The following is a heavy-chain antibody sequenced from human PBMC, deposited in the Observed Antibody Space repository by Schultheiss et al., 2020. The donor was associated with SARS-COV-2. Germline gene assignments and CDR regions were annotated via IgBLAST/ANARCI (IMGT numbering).Heavy chain of an antibody. CDR2: FDPEDGET. CDR1: GYTLTELS. V-gene: IGHV1-24*01. D-gene: IGHD6-6*01. J-gene: IGHJ4*02. Sequence: ASVKVSCKVSGYTLTELSMHWVRQAPGKGLEWMGGFDPEDGETIYAQKFQGRVTMTEDTSTDTAYMELRSLRSDDTAVYYCARDWGLYSSSSSRVQTDYWGQGTLVTVSS. CDR3: ARDWGLYSSSSSRVQTDY.